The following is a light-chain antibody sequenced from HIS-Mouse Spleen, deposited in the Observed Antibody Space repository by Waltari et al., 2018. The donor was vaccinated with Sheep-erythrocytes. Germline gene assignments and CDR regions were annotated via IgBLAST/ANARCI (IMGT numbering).Light chain of an antibody. Sequence: EIVLTQSPATLSLPPGQRATLSCRASQSVSSYLAWYQQKPGHAPRLLIYDASNRATGIPARFSGSGSGTDLTLTISSLEPEDFAVYYCQQRSNWYTFGQGTKLEIK. J-gene: IGKJ2*01. CDR1: QSVSSY. CDR3: QQRSNWYT. V-gene: IGKV3-11*01. CDR2: DAS.